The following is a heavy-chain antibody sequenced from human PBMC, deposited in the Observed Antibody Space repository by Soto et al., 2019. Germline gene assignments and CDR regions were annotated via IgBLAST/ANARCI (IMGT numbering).Heavy chain of an antibody. CDR3: AKNPFYDILTGYYNNWFDP. Sequence: GGSLRLSCAASGFTFSSYAMSWVRQAPGKGLEWVSAISGSGGSTYYADSVKGRFTISRDNSKNTLYLQMNSLKAEDTAVYYCAKNPFYDILTGYYNNWFDPWGQGTLVTVSS. J-gene: IGHJ5*02. V-gene: IGHV3-23*01. CDR1: GFTFSSYA. CDR2: ISGSGGST. D-gene: IGHD3-9*01.